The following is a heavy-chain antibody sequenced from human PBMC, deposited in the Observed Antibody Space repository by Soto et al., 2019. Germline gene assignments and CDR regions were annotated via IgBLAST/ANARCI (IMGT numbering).Heavy chain of an antibody. J-gene: IGHJ4*02. Sequence: HPGGSLRLSCAASGFTFSSYAMSWVRQAPGKGLEWVSAISGSGGSTYYADSVKGRFTISRDNSKNTLYLQMNSLRAEDTAVYYCAKTYYDSSGYYWNFFENSYFFDYWGQGTLVTVSS. D-gene: IGHD3-22*01. CDR1: GFTFSSYA. V-gene: IGHV3-23*01. CDR3: AKTYYDSSGYYWNFFENSYFFDY. CDR2: ISGSGGST.